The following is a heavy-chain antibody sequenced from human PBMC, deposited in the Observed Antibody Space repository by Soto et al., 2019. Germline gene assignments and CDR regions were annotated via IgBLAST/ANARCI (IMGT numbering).Heavy chain of an antibody. V-gene: IGHV1-69*13. CDR2: IIPIFGTA. CDR1: GGTFSSYA. CDR3: ARRRSDPTTVTTLGYYYYYGMDV. D-gene: IGHD4-17*01. J-gene: IGHJ6*02. Sequence: SVKVSCKASGGTFSSYAISWVRQAPRQGLEWMGGIIPIFGTANYAQKFQGRVTITADESTSTAYMELSSLRSEDTAVYYCARRRSDPTTVTTLGYYYYYGMDVWGQGTTVTVSS.